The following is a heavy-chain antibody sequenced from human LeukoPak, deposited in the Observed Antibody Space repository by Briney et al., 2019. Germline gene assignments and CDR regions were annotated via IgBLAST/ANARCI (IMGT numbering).Heavy chain of an antibody. J-gene: IGHJ3*02. CDR3: ARVTSYGDYHDAFDI. Sequence: QASETLSLTCTVSGGSISSYYRSWIRQPPGKGLEWIGYIYNTGEITDYSPSLKSRVTISVDTSKNQFSLKLSSVTAADTAVYYCARVTSYGDYHDAFDIWGQGTMVTVSS. CDR1: GGSISSYY. CDR2: IYNTGEIT. V-gene: IGHV4-59*12. D-gene: IGHD4-17*01.